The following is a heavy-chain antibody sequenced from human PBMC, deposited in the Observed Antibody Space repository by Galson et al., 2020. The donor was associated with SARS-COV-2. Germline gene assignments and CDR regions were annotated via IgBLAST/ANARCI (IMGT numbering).Heavy chain of an antibody. CDR2: IYHSGST. Sequence: SETLSLTCAVSGGSISSSNWWSWVRQPPGKGLEWIGEIYHSGSTNYNPSLKSRVTISVDKSKNQFSLKLSSVTAADTAVYYCASRYCSSTSCPNWFDPLGQGTLVTVSS. D-gene: IGHD2-2*01. CDR1: GGSISSSNW. V-gene: IGHV4-4*02. J-gene: IGHJ5*02. CDR3: ASRYCSSTSCPNWFDP.